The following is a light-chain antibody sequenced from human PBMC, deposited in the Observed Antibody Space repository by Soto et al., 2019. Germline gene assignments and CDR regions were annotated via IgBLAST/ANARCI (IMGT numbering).Light chain of an antibody. CDR1: QSVSST. Sequence: EIVMTQSPAPLSVSPGERATLFCKASQSVSSTLAWYQQKPGQAPRLLIYAASTRATGFPARFSGSGSGTEFTLTISSLQSEDVAVYYCQQYKDWPLTFGGGTKVDIK. V-gene: IGKV3-15*01. CDR3: QQYKDWPLT. J-gene: IGKJ4*01. CDR2: AAS.